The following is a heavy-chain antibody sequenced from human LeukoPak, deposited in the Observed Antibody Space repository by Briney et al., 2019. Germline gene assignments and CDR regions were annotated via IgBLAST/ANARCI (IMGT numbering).Heavy chain of an antibody. CDR1: GGSISSYY. CDR2: IYTSGST. CDR3: ANSATLRVAGTDQV. V-gene: IGHV4-4*07. Sequence: SETLSLTCTVSGGSISSYYWSWIRQPAGKGLEWIGRIYTSGSTNYNPSLKSRVTMSVDTSKNQFSLKLSSVTAADTAVYYCANSATLRVAGTDQVWGQGTLVTVSS. J-gene: IGHJ4*02. D-gene: IGHD6-19*01.